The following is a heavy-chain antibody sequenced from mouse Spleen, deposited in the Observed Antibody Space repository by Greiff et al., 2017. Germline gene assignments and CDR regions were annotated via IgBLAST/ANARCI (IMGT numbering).Heavy chain of an antibody. D-gene: IGHD2-5*01. CDR3: TRDRGNYYSNYVGYFDV. CDR1: GFTFSSYA. V-gene: IGHV5-9-1*02. CDR2: ISSGGDYI. J-gene: IGHJ1*03. Sequence: EVKLVESGEGLVKPGGSLKLSCAASGFTFSSYAMSWVRQTPEKRLEWVAYISSGGDYIYYADTVKGRFTISRDNARNTLYLQMSSLKSEDTAMYYCTRDRGNYYSNYVGYFDVWGTGTTVTVSS.